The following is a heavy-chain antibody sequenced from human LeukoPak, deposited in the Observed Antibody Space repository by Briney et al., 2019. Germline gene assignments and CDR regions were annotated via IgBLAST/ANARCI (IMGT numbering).Heavy chain of an antibody. V-gene: IGHV3-23*01. Sequence: GGSLRLSCAASGFTFSSYAMSWVRQAPGKGLEWVSSISGSGSTTYYADSVKGRFTISRDNSKNTLYLQMNSLRAEDTAVYYCARVRGYSYGRHFDYWGQGTLVTVSS. D-gene: IGHD5-18*01. CDR1: GFTFSSYA. CDR2: ISGSGSTT. J-gene: IGHJ4*02. CDR3: ARVRGYSYGRHFDY.